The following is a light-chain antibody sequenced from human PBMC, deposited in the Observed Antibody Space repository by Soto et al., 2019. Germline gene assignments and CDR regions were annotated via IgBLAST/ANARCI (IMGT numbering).Light chain of an antibody. V-gene: IGKV1-5*03. Sequence: DIQMTQSPSTLSASVGDRVTITCRARQSISDSSAWYQQKPGKAPNLLLYQAPSLESAVPSRFSDSGSGTEVALTIDGWQPHEVATYYCRQDKSDPYIFGQGTKLETK. CDR2: QAP. CDR3: RQDKSDPYI. CDR1: QSISDS. J-gene: IGKJ2*01.